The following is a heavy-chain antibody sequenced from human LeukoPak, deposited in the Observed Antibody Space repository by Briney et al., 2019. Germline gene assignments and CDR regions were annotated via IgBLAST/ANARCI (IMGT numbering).Heavy chain of an antibody. V-gene: IGHV1-18*01. CDR2: ISPYNGNT. D-gene: IGHD2-2*01. Sequence: ASVKVSCKASGYTFTNYGVSWVRQAPGQGLEWMGWISPYNGNTNYAQNLQGRVTLTTDTSTTTAYMELRSLRSDDTAVYYCARGGVVPTAVASWSAPWGQGTLVTVSS. CDR3: ARGGVVPTAVASWSAP. J-gene: IGHJ5*02. CDR1: GYTFTNYG.